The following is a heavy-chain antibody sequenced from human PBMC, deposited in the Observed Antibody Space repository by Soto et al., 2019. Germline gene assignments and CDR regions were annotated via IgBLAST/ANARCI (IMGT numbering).Heavy chain of an antibody. Sequence: QVQLVQSGAEVKKPGASVKVSCKASGYTFSGYNMHWVRQAPGQGLEWMGWINPNNGVTSYAQKFQVWVTMTGDTSISTVYMELGRLRSDDTAVYYCARDLGYCSSTSCYGNWFDPWGQGTLVTVSS. CDR3: ARDLGYCSSTSCYGNWFDP. CDR2: INPNNGVT. J-gene: IGHJ5*02. D-gene: IGHD2-2*03. V-gene: IGHV1-2*04. CDR1: GYTFSGYN.